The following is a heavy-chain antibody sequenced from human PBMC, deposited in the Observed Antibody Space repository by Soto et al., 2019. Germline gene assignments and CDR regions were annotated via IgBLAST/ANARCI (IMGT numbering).Heavy chain of an antibody. J-gene: IGHJ6*02. CDR2: IYYSGST. CDR1: GVSISSGGYY. Sequence: PSETLSLTCTVSGVSISSGGYYWAWIRHHPQKGLEWIGHIYYSGSTYYNPSLKSRVTVSVDTSKNQFSLKLSSVTAADTAVYYCARVTGRYYYGMDVWGQGTTVTVSS. CDR3: ARVTGRYYYGMDV. V-gene: IGHV4-31*03.